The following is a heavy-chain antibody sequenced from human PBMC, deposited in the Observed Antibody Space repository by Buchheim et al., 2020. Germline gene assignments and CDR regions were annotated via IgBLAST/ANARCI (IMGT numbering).Heavy chain of an antibody. J-gene: IGHJ3*02. Sequence: QVQLQESGPGLVKPSQTLSLTCTVSGGSISSGSYYWSWIRQPAGKGLEWIGRIYTSGSTNYNPSLKSRVTISVDTSKNQFSLKLSSVTAADTAVYYCARELEWLAFDIWGQGT. D-gene: IGHD3-3*01. CDR2: IYTSGST. V-gene: IGHV4-61*02. CDR1: GGSISSGSYY. CDR3: ARELEWLAFDI.